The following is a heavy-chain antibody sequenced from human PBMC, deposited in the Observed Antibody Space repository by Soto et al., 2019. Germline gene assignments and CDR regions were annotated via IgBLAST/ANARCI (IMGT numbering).Heavy chain of an antibody. Sequence: ASVKVSCKASGGTFSSYTISWVRQAPGQGLEWMGRIIPILGIANYAQKFQGRVTITADKSTSTAYMELSSLRSEDTAVYYCASGFQSGSRPLDYWGQGTLVTVSS. CDR3: ASGFQSGSRPLDY. D-gene: IGHD6-13*01. V-gene: IGHV1-69*02. J-gene: IGHJ4*02. CDR2: IIPILGIA. CDR1: GGTFSSYT.